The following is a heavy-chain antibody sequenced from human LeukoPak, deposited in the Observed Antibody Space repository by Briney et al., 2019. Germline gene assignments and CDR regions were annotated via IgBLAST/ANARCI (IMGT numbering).Heavy chain of an antibody. CDR3: AKDRKWELLVGHAFDI. V-gene: IGHV3-11*01. J-gene: IGHJ3*02. Sequence: GGSLRLSCAASGFTFSDYYMSWIRQAPGKGLEWVSYISSSGSTIYYADSVKGRFTISRDNAENSLYLQMNSLRPEDTALYYCAKDRKWELLVGHAFDIWGQGTMVSVSS. CDR2: ISSSGSTI. CDR1: GFTFSDYY. D-gene: IGHD1-26*01.